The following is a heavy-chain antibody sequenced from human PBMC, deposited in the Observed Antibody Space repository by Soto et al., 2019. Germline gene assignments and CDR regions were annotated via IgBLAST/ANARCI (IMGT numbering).Heavy chain of an antibody. V-gene: IGHV4-59*01. CDR3: ASGVYYYGSGSYYPFDY. CDR2: IYYSGST. Sequence: PSETLSLTCTVSGGSISSYYWSWIRQPPGKGLEWIGYIYYSGSTNYNPSLKSRVTISVDTSKNQFSLKLSSVTAADTAVYYCASGVYYYGSGSYYPFDYWGQGTLVTVSS. CDR1: GGSISSYY. D-gene: IGHD3-10*01. J-gene: IGHJ4*02.